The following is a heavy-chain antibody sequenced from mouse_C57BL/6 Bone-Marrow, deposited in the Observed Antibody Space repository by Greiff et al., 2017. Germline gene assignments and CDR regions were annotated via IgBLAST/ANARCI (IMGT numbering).Heavy chain of an antibody. CDR3: ARHYGSSFDY. J-gene: IGHJ2*01. D-gene: IGHD1-1*01. CDR2: IDPENGDT. V-gene: IGHV14-4*01. CDR1: GFNIKDDY. Sequence: VQLQQSGAELVRPGASVKLSCTASGFNIKDDYMHWVKQRPEQGLEWIGWIDPENGDTEYASKFQGKATITADTSSNTAYLQLSSLTSEDSAVYYCARHYGSSFDYWGQGTTLTVSS.